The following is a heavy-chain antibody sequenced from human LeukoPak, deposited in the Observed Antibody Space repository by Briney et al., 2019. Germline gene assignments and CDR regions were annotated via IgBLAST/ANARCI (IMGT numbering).Heavy chain of an antibody. CDR1: GFTFSTYA. D-gene: IGHD6-6*01. J-gene: IGHJ4*02. CDR3: AKGGERTARPSDS. Sequence: GGSLRLSCAASGFTFSTYAMNWVRQAPGKGLEWVSGISYSGGATYYADSVKGRFTISRDNSKNTVFLQMNSLRVEDTAVYFCAKGGERTARPSDSWGQGTLVTVSS. V-gene: IGHV3-23*01. CDR2: ISYSGGAT.